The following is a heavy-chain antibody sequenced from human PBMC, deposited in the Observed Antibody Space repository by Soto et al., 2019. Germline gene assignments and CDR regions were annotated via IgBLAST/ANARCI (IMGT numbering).Heavy chain of an antibody. CDR3: ARDGVARELSQ. D-gene: IGHD1-26*01. V-gene: IGHV1-46*01. Sequence: QVQLVQSGAEVKKPGASVKVSCKASGYTFTSYYMHWVRQAPGQGLEWMGIINPSGGSTSYAQKFRGRVTMTRDTSTSTVYMELSSLRSEDTAVYYCARDGVARELSQWGQGTLVTVSS. CDR2: INPSGGST. CDR1: GYTFTSYY. J-gene: IGHJ4*02.